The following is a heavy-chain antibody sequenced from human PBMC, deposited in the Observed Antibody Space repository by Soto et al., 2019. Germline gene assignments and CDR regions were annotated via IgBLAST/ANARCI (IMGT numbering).Heavy chain of an antibody. J-gene: IGHJ6*02. CDR2: INPNSGGT. CDR1: GYTFTGYY. V-gene: IGHV1-2*04. CDR3: ARAGYCSGDRCYYYYGLDV. Sequence: ASVKVSCKASGYTFTGYYIHWVRQAPGQGLEWMGWINPNSGGTNYAQKFQGWVTMTRDTSISTAYMELSRLTSDDTAVYYCARAGYCSGDRCYYYYGLDVWGQGTTVTAP. D-gene: IGHD2-15*01.